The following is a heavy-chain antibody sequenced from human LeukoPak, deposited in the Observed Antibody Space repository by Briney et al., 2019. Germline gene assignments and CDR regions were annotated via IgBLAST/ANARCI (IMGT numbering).Heavy chain of an antibody. D-gene: IGHD3-10*01. J-gene: IGHJ4*02. CDR3: AREHYYGSGSYRELFVDS. CDR2: ISCSGSST. Sequence: GGSLTLSCAASGFSFSDYYMSWIRQPPGKGLEWLSYISCSGSSTTYADSVKGRFTISRDRAKNSLYLQMTSLRAEHTAVHYCAREHYYGSGSYRELFVDSWGQGTLVTVSS. V-gene: IGHV3-11*05. CDR1: GFSFSDYY.